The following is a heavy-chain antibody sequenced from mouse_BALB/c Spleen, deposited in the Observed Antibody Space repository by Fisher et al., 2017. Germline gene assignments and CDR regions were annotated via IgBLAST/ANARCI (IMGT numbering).Heavy chain of an antibody. J-gene: IGHJ1*01. D-gene: IGHD2-4*01. Sequence: KFKGKATLTVDKSSSTAYMHLNSLTSEDSAVYYCAREAAMIRYFDVWGAGTTVTVSS. V-gene: IGHV1S135*01. CDR3: AREAAMIRYFDV.